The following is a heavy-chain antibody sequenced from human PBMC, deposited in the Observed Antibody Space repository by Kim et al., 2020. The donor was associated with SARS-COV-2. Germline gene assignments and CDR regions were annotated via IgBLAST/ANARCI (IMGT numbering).Heavy chain of an antibody. CDR2: IKSKTDGGTT. Sequence: GGSLRLSCAASGFTFSNAWMSWVRQAPGKGLEWVCRIKSKTDGGTTDYAAPVKGRFTISRDDSKNTLYLQMNSLKTEDTAVYYCTTASLLWFGELCYWGQGTLVTVSS. J-gene: IGHJ4*02. D-gene: IGHD3-10*01. V-gene: IGHV3-15*01. CDR1: GFTFSNAW. CDR3: TTASLLWFGELCY.